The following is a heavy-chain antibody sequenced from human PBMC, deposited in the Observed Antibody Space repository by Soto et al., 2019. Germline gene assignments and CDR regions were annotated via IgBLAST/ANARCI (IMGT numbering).Heavy chain of an antibody. CDR1: EFTLRSFS. CDR2: ISYDGTNK. J-gene: IGHJ6*02. D-gene: IGHD3-3*01. CDR3: ARDPSSSYDGKTYYSGMDV. V-gene: IGHV3-30-3*01. Sequence: AVSLRLSCTGPEFTLRSFSMHWVRQAPGKGLEWVAVISYDGTNKFYADAVKGRFTISRDNSKNTLHLQMSSLRPEDTAVYYCARDPSSSYDGKTYYSGMDVWGQGTTVTVSS.